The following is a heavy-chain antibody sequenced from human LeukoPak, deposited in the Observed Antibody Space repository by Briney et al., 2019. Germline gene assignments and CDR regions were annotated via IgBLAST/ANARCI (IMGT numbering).Heavy chain of an antibody. Sequence: SETLSLTCTVSGGSIRSYNWSWIRLPPGKGLEWIGYIYYSGSTNYNPSLKSRVTISVDTSKNQFSLKLSSVTAADTAVYYCARDQYYYDSSGYLFDYWGQGTLVTVSS. CDR3: ARDQYYYDSSGYLFDY. D-gene: IGHD3-22*01. J-gene: IGHJ4*02. V-gene: IGHV4-59*01. CDR2: IYYSGST. CDR1: GGSIRSYN.